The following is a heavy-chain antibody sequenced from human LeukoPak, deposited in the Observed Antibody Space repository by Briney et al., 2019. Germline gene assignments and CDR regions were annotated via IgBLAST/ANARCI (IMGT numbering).Heavy chain of an antibody. CDR3: ARRYSSSPRFDP. D-gene: IGHD6-13*01. CDR1: GGSLTGTY. CDR2: INHSGST. Sequence: SETLSLTCSVSGGSLTGTYWSWIRQPPGKGLEWIGEINHSGSTNYNPSLKSRVTISVDTSKNQFSLKLSSVTAADTAVYYCARRYSSSPRFDPWGQGTLVTVSS. J-gene: IGHJ5*02. V-gene: IGHV4-34*01.